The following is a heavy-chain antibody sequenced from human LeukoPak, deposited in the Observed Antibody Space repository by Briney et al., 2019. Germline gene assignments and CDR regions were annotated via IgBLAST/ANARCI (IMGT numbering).Heavy chain of an antibody. Sequence: PGRSLRLSCTTSGFTFSSYGMHWVRQAPGKGLEWVAVISYDGTNKYYGASVKDRFIISRDNSKNMLHLQMNSLRAEDTAIYHCVKELRGYSFGEHWGQGTLVTVSS. CDR3: VKELRGYSFGEH. CDR2: ISYDGTNK. D-gene: IGHD5-18*01. V-gene: IGHV3-30*18. CDR1: GFTFSSYG. J-gene: IGHJ4*02.